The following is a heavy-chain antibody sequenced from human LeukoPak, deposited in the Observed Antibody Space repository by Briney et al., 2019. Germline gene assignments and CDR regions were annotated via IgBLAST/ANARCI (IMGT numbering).Heavy chain of an antibody. D-gene: IGHD1-26*01. CDR1: GGSISSYY. V-gene: IGHV4-59*01. CDR2: IYYSGST. CDR3: ARDASGSELDY. J-gene: IGHJ4*02. Sequence: SETLSLTCTVSGGSISSYYWSWIRQPPGKGLEWIGYIYYSGSTNYNPSLKSRVTISVDTSKNQFSLKLSSVTAADTAVYYCARDASGSELDYWGQGTLVTVSS.